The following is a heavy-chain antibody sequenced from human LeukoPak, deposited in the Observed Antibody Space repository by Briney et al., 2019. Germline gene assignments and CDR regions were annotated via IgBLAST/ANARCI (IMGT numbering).Heavy chain of an antibody. Sequence: GGSLRLSCAASGFTFSSYSMNWVRQAPGKGLEWGSSISSSSSYIYYADSVKGRFTISRDNAKNSLYLQMNSLRAEDTAVYYCARATTVTTGLDPWGQGTLVTVSS. V-gene: IGHV3-21*01. CDR1: GFTFSSYS. CDR2: ISSSSSYI. J-gene: IGHJ5*02. D-gene: IGHD4-17*01. CDR3: ARATTVTTGLDP.